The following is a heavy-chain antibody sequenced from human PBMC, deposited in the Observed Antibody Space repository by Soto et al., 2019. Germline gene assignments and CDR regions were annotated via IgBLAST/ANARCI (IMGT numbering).Heavy chain of an antibody. V-gene: IGHV3-33*01. CDR1: GFTFSSYG. D-gene: IGHD4-17*01. CDR2: IWYDGSNK. Sequence: QVQLVESGGGVVQPGRSLRLSCAASGFTFSSYGMHWVRQAPGKGLEWVAVIWYDGSNKDYADSVKGRFTISRDNSKNTLYLQMNSLRAEDTAVYYCARDPYYGEKLFMDYWGQGTLVTVSS. CDR3: ARDPYYGEKLFMDY. J-gene: IGHJ4*02.